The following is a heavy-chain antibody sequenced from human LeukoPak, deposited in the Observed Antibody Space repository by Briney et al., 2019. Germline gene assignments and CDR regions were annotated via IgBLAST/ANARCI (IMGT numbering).Heavy chain of an antibody. CDR3: AREYCSGGTCYWGAFDI. CDR1: GFAFSSYS. CDR2: LGSGSGYI. J-gene: IGHJ3*02. Sequence: GGSLRLSCVASGFAFSSYSMNWVRQAPGKGLEWVSILGSGSGYINYADSVRGRVTISRDNAKNSLYLQVNSLRAEDTAVYYCAREYCSGGTCYWGAFDIWGQGTMVTVSS. D-gene: IGHD2-15*01. V-gene: IGHV3-21*01.